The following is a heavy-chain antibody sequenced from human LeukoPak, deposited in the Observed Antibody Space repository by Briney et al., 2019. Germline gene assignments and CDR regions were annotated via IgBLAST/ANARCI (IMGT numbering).Heavy chain of an antibody. Sequence: ASVKVSXKASGYNFKTFGISWVRQAPGQGLEWIGWISAYTGNTNYAPKFQGRVTITTDRSTSTAYMDLRSLRSDDTAVYYCTRENSNWFDPWGQGTLVTVSS. J-gene: IGHJ5*02. CDR2: ISAYTGNT. CDR3: TRENSNWFDP. CDR1: GYNFKTFG. V-gene: IGHV1-18*01. D-gene: IGHD1/OR15-1a*01.